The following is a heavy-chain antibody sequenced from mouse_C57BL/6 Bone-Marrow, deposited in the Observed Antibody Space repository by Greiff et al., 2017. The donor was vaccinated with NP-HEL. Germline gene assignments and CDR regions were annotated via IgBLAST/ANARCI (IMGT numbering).Heavy chain of an antibody. CDR2: ISSGGSYT. Sequence: EVNVVESGGDLVKPGGSLKLSCAASGFTFSSYGMSWVRQTPDKRLEWVATISSGGSYTYYPDSVKGRFTISRDNAKNTLYLQMSSLKSEDTAMYYCARQRIYYDYDGTGGAIDYWGQGTSVTVSS. CDR1: GFTFSSYG. D-gene: IGHD2-4*01. V-gene: IGHV5-6*01. J-gene: IGHJ4*01. CDR3: ARQRIYYDYDGTGGAIDY.